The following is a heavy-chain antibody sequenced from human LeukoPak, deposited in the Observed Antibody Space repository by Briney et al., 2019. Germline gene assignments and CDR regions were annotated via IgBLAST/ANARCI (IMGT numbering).Heavy chain of an antibody. J-gene: IGHJ3*01. D-gene: IGHD3-16*01. CDR3: VRGGGAVNAFDV. V-gene: IGHV3-74*01. Sequence: GGSLRLSCAASGFTFNFYWMHWVRQAPGKGLVWVARVYTGGSDTSYADSVKGRFTISRENDQKTLVLQMGSPRVEDTAVYYCVRGGGAVNAFDVWGRGTKVTVAP. CDR2: VYTGGSDT. CDR1: GFTFNFYW.